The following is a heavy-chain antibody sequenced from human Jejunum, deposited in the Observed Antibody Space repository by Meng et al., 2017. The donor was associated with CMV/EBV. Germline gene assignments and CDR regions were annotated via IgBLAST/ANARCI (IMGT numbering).Heavy chain of an antibody. CDR1: YTVTSHD. V-gene: IGHV1-8*01. D-gene: IGHD7-27*01. CDR3: ARGLNWGRRDDALDI. CDR2: MNPNSGDT. Sequence: YTVTSHDITWVRQATGQGLEWMEWMNPNSGDTGYAQKFQGRVTMTKNTSISTAYMELSSLKSEDTAVYYCARGLNWGRRDDALDIWGQGTTVTVSS. J-gene: IGHJ3*02.